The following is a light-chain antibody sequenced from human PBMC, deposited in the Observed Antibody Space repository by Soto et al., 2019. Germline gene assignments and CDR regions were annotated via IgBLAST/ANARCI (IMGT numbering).Light chain of an antibody. CDR1: QSAGNF. CDR3: QQHNQWPIT. V-gene: IGKV3D-15*01. Sequence: ERVMTQSPATLSVSPGETASLSCRASQSAGNFLAWYQQKPGQAPRLLIYYISTRATGIPARFSGSGSGTEFTLTINSLQSEDSAVYYCQQHNQWPITFGQGTRLEIK. J-gene: IGKJ5*01. CDR2: YIS.